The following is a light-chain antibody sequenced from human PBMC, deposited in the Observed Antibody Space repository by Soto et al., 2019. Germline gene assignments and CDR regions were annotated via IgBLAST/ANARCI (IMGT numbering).Light chain of an antibody. CDR2: GNT. CDR1: SSNIGAGYD. Sequence: QAVVTQPPSVSGAPGQRVTISCTGSSSNIGAGYDVHWYQQLPGTAPKLLIYGNTNRPSGVPDRFSGSKSGTSASLAITGLQAEDEADYYCATWDGSLPGEVFGGGTKLTVL. V-gene: IGLV1-40*01. J-gene: IGLJ2*01. CDR3: ATWDGSLPGEV.